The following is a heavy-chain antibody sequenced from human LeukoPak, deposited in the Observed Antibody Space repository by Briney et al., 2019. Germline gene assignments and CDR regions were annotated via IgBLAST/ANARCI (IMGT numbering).Heavy chain of an antibody. CDR1: GFTFSDFA. J-gene: IGHJ4*02. V-gene: IGHV3-23*01. CDR3: AKDVRGYRRPLDY. CDR2: ISGSGDRK. Sequence: GGSLRLSCAASGFTFSDFAMNWVRQSPGKGLEWVSGISGSGDRKYIADSVKGRFTIFRDNSQNTLYLQINTLRADDTAIYYCAKDVRGYRRPLDYWGQGTLVTVSS. D-gene: IGHD5-18*01.